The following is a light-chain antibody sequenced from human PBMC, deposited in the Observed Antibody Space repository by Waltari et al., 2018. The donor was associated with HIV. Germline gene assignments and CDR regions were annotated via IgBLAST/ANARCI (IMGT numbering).Light chain of an antibody. J-gene: IGKJ1*01. CDR3: QQYYSTPRT. CDR1: QGISNS. V-gene: IGKV1-NL1*01. Sequence: DIQMTPSPSSLYASVGDRVTVTCRASQGISNSLAWYPQKPGKAPELLLYETSRLQSGFPSRFSGSGSGTDYTLTISSLQPDDFASYYCQQYYSTPRTFGQGTKVEIK. CDR2: ETS.